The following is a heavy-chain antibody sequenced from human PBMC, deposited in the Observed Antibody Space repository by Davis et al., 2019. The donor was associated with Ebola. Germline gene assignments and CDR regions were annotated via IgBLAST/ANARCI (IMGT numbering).Heavy chain of an antibody. CDR2: MDVTGVNK. V-gene: IGHV3-23*01. Sequence: PGGSLRLSCAASGFTFSSYSMNWVRQAPGKGLQWVSGMDVTGVNKQYADSVKGRFTVSRDTSKNTLYLQMNSRRADDTAVYFCAKEMRGLGAFDLWGQGTLVTVAS. J-gene: IGHJ3*01. CDR1: GFTFSSYS. CDR3: AKEMRGLGAFDL. D-gene: IGHD3-16*01.